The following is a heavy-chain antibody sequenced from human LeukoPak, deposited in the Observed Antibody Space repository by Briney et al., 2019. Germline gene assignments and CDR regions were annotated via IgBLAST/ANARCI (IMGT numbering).Heavy chain of an antibody. D-gene: IGHD6-6*01. V-gene: IGHV3-21*01. CDR1: GFTFSSYS. CDR3: ARDRIAARPSGMDV. CDR2: ISSSSSYI. J-gene: IGHJ6*02. Sequence: GGSLRLSCAASGFTFSSYSMNWVRQAPGKGLEWVSSISSSSSYIYYADSVKGRFTISRDNAKNSLYLQMNSLRAEDTAVYYCARDRIAARPSGMDVWGQGTTVTVSS.